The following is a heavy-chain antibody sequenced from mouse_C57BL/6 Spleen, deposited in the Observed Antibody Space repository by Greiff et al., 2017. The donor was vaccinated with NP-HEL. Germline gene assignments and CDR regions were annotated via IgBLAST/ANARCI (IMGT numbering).Heavy chain of an antibody. D-gene: IGHD2-3*01. CDR3: ARPIYDGTYDAMDY. V-gene: IGHV1-72*01. CDR1: GYTFTSYW. CDR2: IDPNSGGT. J-gene: IGHJ4*01. Sequence: VQLQQSGAELVKPGASVKLSCKASGYTFTSYWMHWVKQRPGRGLEWIGRIDPNSGGTKYNEKFKSKATLTVDKPSSTAYMQLSSLTAEDSAVYYCARPIYDGTYDAMDYWGQGTSVTVSS.